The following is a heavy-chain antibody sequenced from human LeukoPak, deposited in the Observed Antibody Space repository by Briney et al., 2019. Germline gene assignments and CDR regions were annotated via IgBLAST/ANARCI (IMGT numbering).Heavy chain of an antibody. J-gene: IGHJ4*02. Sequence: SVKVSCKASGGTFSSYAISWVRQAPGQGLEWMGGIIPIFGTANYAQKFQGRVTITADESTSTAYMELSSLRSEDTAVYYCAREFDYDSSGYDDYWGQGTLVTVSS. CDR3: AREFDYDSSGYDDY. D-gene: IGHD3-22*01. CDR2: IIPIFGTA. V-gene: IGHV1-69*13. CDR1: GGTFSSYA.